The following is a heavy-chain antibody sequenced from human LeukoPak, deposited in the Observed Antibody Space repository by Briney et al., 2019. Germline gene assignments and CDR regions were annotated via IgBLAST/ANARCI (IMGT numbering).Heavy chain of an antibody. CDR1: GFTFSTFW. CDR2: INHDGSST. V-gene: IGHV3-74*01. Sequence: GGSLRLSCATSGFTFSTFWMHWVRQAPGKGLVWVSRINHDGSSTNYADSVKGRFTISRDNAKNTLYLQMNSLRAEDTAVYYCASRHGYYYDSSGYYYENDFDYWGQGTLVTVSS. J-gene: IGHJ4*02. D-gene: IGHD3-22*01. CDR3: ASRHGYYYDSSGYYYENDFDY.